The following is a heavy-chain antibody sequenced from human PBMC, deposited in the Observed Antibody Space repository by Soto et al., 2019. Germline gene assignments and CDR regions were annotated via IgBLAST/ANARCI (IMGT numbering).Heavy chain of an antibody. CDR1: GYTFTSYG. D-gene: IGHD6-13*01. CDR3: ARVPFSSSYYREYYFDF. CDR2: ISAYSGKT. J-gene: IGHJ4*02. Sequence: ASVKVSCKASGYTFTSYGFTWVRQAPGQGLECMGWISAYSGKTNYAQKFQDRVTMTTDASTSTAYMELRSLTSDDTAVYYCARVPFSSSYYREYYFDFWGQGTLVTVSS. V-gene: IGHV1-18*01.